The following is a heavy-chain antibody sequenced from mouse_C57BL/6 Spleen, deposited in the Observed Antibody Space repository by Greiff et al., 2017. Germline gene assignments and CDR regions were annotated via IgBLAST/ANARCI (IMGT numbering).Heavy chain of an antibody. CDR1: GYAFTNYL. CDR3: ARSRNDYDGFAY. J-gene: IGHJ3*01. V-gene: IGHV1-54*01. D-gene: IGHD2-4*01. CDR2: FNPGSGGT. Sequence: QVQLQQSGAELVRPGTSVKVSCKASGYAFTNYLIEWVKQRPGQGLEWIGVFNPGSGGTNYNEKFKGKATLTADKSSSTAYMQLSSLTSEDSAVYFCARSRNDYDGFAYWGQGTLVTVSA.